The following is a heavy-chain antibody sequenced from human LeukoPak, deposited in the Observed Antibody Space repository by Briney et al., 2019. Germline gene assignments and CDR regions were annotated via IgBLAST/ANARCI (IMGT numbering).Heavy chain of an antibody. D-gene: IGHD3-10*01. J-gene: IGHJ4*02. Sequence: EASVKVSCKASGYTFTSYGISWVRQAPGRGLEWMGWTSAYNGNTNYAQKLQGRVTMTTDTSTSTAYMELRSLRSDDTAVYYCARAPRVRGVIIAFDYWGQGTLVTVSS. V-gene: IGHV1-18*04. CDR3: ARAPRVRGVIIAFDY. CDR2: TSAYNGNT. CDR1: GYTFTSYG.